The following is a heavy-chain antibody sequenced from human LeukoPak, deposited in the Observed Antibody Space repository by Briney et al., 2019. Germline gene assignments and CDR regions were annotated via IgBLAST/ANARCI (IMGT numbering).Heavy chain of an antibody. V-gene: IGHV3-23*01. D-gene: IGHD3-22*01. CDR1: GFTFSSYA. Sequence: GGSLRLSCAASGFTFSSYAMSWVRQAPGKGLEWVSAISGSGSSTYYADSVKGRFTISRDNSKNTLYLQMNSLRAEDTAVYYCAKVLYPYDSSGYYSYYFDYWGQGTLVTVSS. CDR3: AKVLYPYDSSGYYSYYFDY. J-gene: IGHJ4*02. CDR2: ISGSGSST.